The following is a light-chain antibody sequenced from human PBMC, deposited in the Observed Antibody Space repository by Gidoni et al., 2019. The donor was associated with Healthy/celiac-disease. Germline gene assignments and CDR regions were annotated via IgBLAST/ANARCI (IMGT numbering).Light chain of an antibody. CDR3: QKYNSYST. CDR1: QSISSW. J-gene: IGKJ1*01. CDR2: KAY. Sequence: DIQITQSPSTLSASVGDRVTLTCRASQSISSWLAWYQQKPGKAPKLLIYKAYSLESGVPSRFSGSGSGTEFNLTISSLKPDDFATYYCQKYNSYSTFGQGTKVEIK. V-gene: IGKV1-5*03.